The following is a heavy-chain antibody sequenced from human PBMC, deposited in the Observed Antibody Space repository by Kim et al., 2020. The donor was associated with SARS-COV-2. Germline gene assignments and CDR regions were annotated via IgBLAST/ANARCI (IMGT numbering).Heavy chain of an antibody. V-gene: IGHV1-8*01. CDR1: GYTFTSYD. D-gene: IGHD3-3*01. Sequence: ASVKVSCKASGYTFTSYDINWVRQATGQGLEWMGWMNPNSGNTGYAKKFQGRVTMTRNTSISTAYMELSSLRSEATAVYYCASGSLRITTLDYWGQGTLVTVSS. J-gene: IGHJ4*02. CDR3: ASGSLRITTLDY. CDR2: MNPNSGNT.